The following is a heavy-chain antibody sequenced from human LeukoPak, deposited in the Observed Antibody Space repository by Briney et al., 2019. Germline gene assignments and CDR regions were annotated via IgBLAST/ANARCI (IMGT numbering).Heavy chain of an antibody. D-gene: IGHD6-6*01. V-gene: IGHV4-39*01. Sequence: SETLSLTCTVSGGSISSGNHFWGWIRQPPGKGLEWIGIIYYSGRTYFNPSLRSRVTISVDTSKNQFSLKLSSVTAADTAVYYCARRAYSSSSFDYWGQGTLVTVSS. CDR3: ARRAYSSSSFDY. CDR2: IYYSGRT. J-gene: IGHJ4*02. CDR1: GGSISSGNHF.